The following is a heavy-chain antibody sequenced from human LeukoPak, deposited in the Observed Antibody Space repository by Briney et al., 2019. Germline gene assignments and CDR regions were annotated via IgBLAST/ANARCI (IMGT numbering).Heavy chain of an antibody. CDR2: ITSSSSSM. CDR3: ASNVDTATRAY. D-gene: IGHD5-18*01. Sequence: GGSLRLSCAASGFTFSSYSMNWVRQAPGKGLEWISYITSSSSSMYYADSVKGRFTISRDNAKNSLYLQMNSLRAEDTAVYYCASNVDTATRAYWGQGTLVTVSS. J-gene: IGHJ4*02. V-gene: IGHV3-48*04. CDR1: GFTFSSYS.